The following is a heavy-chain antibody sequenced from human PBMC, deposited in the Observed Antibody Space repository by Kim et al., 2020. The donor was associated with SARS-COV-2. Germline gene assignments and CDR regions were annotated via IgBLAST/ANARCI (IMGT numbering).Heavy chain of an antibody. CDR3: ARWDIVVVPAAILGGMDV. Sequence: SETLSLTCAVSGGSISSSNWWSWVRQPPGKGLEWIGEIYHSGSTNYNPSLKSRVTISVDKSKNQFSLKLSSVTAADTAVYYCARWDIVVVPAAILGGMDVWGQGTTVTVSS. CDR2: IYHSGST. J-gene: IGHJ6*02. D-gene: IGHD2-2*01. V-gene: IGHV4-4*02. CDR1: GGSISSSNW.